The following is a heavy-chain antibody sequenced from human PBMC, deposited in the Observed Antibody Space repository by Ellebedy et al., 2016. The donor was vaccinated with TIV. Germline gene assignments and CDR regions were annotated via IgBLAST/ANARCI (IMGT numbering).Heavy chain of an antibody. Sequence: SETLSLTCAVYGGSFSGYYWIWNRQPPGKGLEWIREINHSGSTSYNPSLKSRVTISIDMSKNQFSLKLSSVTAADTAVYYCASGDCSGGSCYKNDNWGQGTLVTVSS. CDR3: ASGDCSGGSCYKNDN. J-gene: IGHJ4*02. D-gene: IGHD2-15*01. CDR2: INHSGST. V-gene: IGHV4-34*01. CDR1: GGSFSGYY.